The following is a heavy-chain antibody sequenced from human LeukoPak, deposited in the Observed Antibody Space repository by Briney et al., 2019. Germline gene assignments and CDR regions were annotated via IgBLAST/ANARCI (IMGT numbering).Heavy chain of an antibody. V-gene: IGHV3-23*01. Sequence: GGSLRLSCAASGFTFSSYAMSWVRQAPGKGLEWVSAISGSGGSTYYADSVKGRFTISRDNSKTTLYLQMNSLRAEDTAVYYCAKTYSRGVEGWFDPWGQGTLVTVSS. J-gene: IGHJ5*02. CDR3: AKTYSRGVEGWFDP. D-gene: IGHD6-19*01. CDR2: ISGSGGST. CDR1: GFTFSSYA.